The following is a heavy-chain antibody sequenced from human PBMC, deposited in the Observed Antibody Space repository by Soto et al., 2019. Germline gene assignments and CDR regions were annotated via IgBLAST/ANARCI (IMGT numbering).Heavy chain of an antibody. V-gene: IGHV4-34*01. CDR2: INHSGST. CDR1: GGSFSGYY. J-gene: IGHJ4*02. CDR3: ARGRGYCSGGSCYTRQFPFDY. Sequence: SETLSLTCAVSGGSFSGYYWSWIRQPPGKGLEWIGEINHSGSTNYNPSLKSRVTISVDTSKNQFSLKLSSVTAADTAVYYCARGRGYCSGGSCYTRQFPFDYWGQGTLVTVSS. D-gene: IGHD2-15*01.